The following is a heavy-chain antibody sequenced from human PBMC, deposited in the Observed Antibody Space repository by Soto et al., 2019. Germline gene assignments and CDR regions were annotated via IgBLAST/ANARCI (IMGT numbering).Heavy chain of an antibody. CDR2: MSPNGNNQ. Sequence: VGYLRLSCAAPGFTFSIYALHWVRPAPGKGLEWVAVMSPNGNNQYYADSVKGRFTISRDTSKSTLYLQMTSLRPDDTAVYYCATGANFYYDTSRYWGQGTLVTVSS. CDR1: GFTFSIYA. CDR3: ATGANFYYDTSRY. J-gene: IGHJ4*02. D-gene: IGHD3-22*01. V-gene: IGHV3-30-3*01.